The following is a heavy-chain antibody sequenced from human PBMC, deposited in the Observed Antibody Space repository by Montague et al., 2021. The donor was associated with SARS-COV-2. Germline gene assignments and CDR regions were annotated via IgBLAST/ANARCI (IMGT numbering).Heavy chain of an antibody. Sequence: SLRLSCAASGFTFSSYEMNWVRQAPGKGLEWVSYITSSGSTIYYADSVKGSFAISRDNAKNSLFLQMNSLRAEDTAVYYCARDLRDYDILTGYLWGQGTLVTVSS. V-gene: IGHV3-48*03. CDR1: GFTFSSYE. J-gene: IGHJ4*02. D-gene: IGHD3-9*01. CDR2: ITSSGSTI. CDR3: ARDLRDYDILTGYL.